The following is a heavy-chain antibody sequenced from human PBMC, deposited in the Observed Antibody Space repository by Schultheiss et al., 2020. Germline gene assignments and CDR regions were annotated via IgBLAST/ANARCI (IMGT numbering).Heavy chain of an antibody. Sequence: GGSLRLSCAASGFTFSSYGMHWVRQAPGKGLEWVAVISYDGSNKYYADSVKGRFTISRDNSKNTLYLQMNSLRAEDTAVYYCAKWGPTVTTSSANYYYYGMDVWGQGTTVTVS. D-gene: IGHD4-17*01. V-gene: IGHV3-30*18. CDR2: ISYDGSNK. J-gene: IGHJ6*02. CDR3: AKWGPTVTTSSANYYYYGMDV. CDR1: GFTFSSYG.